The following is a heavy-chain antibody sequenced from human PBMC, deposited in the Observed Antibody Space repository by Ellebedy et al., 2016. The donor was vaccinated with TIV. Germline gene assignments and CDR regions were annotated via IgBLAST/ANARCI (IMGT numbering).Heavy chain of an antibody. V-gene: IGHV3-21*01. Sequence: PGGSLRLSCAASGFTFSSYTMNWVRQAPGKGLEWVSSISGSSTYIYYADSVKGRFAISRDNAKNSLYLQMNSLRAEDTAVYYCVRGQSSGVGAPYWGQGTRVNVSS. CDR2: ISGSSTYI. CDR1: GFTFSSYT. D-gene: IGHD1-26*01. J-gene: IGHJ4*02. CDR3: VRGQSSGVGAPY.